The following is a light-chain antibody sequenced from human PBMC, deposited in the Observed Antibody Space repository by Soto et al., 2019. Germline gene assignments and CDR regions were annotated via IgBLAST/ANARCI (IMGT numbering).Light chain of an antibody. CDR2: SNN. CDR1: SSNIGSNT. V-gene: IGLV1-44*01. Sequence: VLTQPPSASGTPGQRVTISCSGSSSNIGSNTVNWYQQLPGTAPKLLIYSNNQRPSGVPDRFSGSKSGTSASLAISGLQSEVEADYYCAAWDDSLNGYVFGTGTKVTVL. CDR3: AAWDDSLNGYV. J-gene: IGLJ1*01.